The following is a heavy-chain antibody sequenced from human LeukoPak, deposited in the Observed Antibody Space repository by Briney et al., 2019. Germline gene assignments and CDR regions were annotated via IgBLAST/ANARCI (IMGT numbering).Heavy chain of an antibody. V-gene: IGHV3-23*01. Sequence: GGSLRLSYAASGFTFSSYAMSWVRQAPGKGLEWVSAISGSGGSTYYADSVRGRFTISRDNSKNTLYLQMNSLRAEDTAVYYCAESGYCSSTSCYKDWGQGTLVTVSS. CDR2: ISGSGGST. J-gene: IGHJ4*02. D-gene: IGHD2-2*02. CDR3: AESGYCSSTSCYKD. CDR1: GFTFSSYA.